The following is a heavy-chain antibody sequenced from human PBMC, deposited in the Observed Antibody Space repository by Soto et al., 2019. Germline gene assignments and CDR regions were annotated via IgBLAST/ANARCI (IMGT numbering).Heavy chain of an antibody. CDR2: IYPGDSDT. D-gene: IGHD2-2*01. Sequence: GESLKISCMGSGYSFTSYWIGWVRQMPGKGLEWMGIIYPGDSDTRYSPSFQGQVTISADKSISTAYLQWSSLKASDTAMYYCARASLGSCSSTSCYPYYYYYGMDVWGQGTTVTVSS. CDR1: GYSFTSYW. J-gene: IGHJ6*02. CDR3: ARASLGSCSSTSCYPYYYYYGMDV. V-gene: IGHV5-51*01.